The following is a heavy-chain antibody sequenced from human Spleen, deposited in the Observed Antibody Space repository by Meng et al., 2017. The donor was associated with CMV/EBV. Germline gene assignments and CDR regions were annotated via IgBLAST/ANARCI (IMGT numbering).Heavy chain of an antibody. CDR3: AGFGVAITNGMDV. CDR1: GFTFPNYD. J-gene: IGHJ6*02. D-gene: IGHD3-3*01. Sequence: GGSLRLSCAASGFTFPNYDMNWVRQAPGKGLEWVSYISRSSSHIYYGDSVKGRITVSRDNAENSLFLQMNSLKAEDTAVYYCAGFGVAITNGMDVWGQGTTVTVSS. CDR2: ISRSSSHI. V-gene: IGHV3-21*01.